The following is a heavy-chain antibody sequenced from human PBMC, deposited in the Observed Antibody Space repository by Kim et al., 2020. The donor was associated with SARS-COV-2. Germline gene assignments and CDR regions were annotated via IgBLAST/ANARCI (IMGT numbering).Heavy chain of an antibody. CDR1: GGSISSYY. V-gene: IGHV4-59*01. D-gene: IGHD2-15*01. CDR3: ARRTVVIPGYFDY. J-gene: IGHJ4*02. Sequence: SETLSLTCTVSGGSISSYYWSWIRQPPGKGLEWIGYIYYSGSTNYNPSLKSRVTISVDTSKNQFSLKLSSVTAADTAVYYCARRTVVIPGYFDYWGQGTLVTVSS. CDR2: IYYSGST.